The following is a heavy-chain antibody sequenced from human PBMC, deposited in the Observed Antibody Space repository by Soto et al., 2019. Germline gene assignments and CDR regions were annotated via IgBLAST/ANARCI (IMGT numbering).Heavy chain of an antibody. CDR2: IKSKTDGGTT. CDR3: TTDSNIVGPYSDAFDK. Sequence: GGSLRLSCAASGFTFSNAWMSWVRQAPGKGLEWVGRIKSKTDGGTTDYAAPVKGRFNISRDDSKNTPYLQMNSLKTDDTAVYYCTTDSNIVGPYSDAFDKGCQGTMVTVPS. D-gene: IGHD1-26*01. CDR1: GFTFSNAW. V-gene: IGHV3-15*01. J-gene: IGHJ3*02.